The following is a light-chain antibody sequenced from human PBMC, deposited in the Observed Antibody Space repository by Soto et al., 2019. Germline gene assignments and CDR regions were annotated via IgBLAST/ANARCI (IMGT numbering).Light chain of an antibody. CDR2: NNN. CDR1: SSNIGGNP. V-gene: IGLV1-44*01. CDR3: EAWHDSLNGPV. Sequence: QSVLTQPPSASGTPGQRVTISCSGSSSNIGGNPVNWYQQLPGTAPQLLIYNNNQRPSGVPDRFSGSKSGTSASPAIRGLQSEDEAHYYSEAWHDSLNGPVCGGGTKVNVL. J-gene: IGLJ3*02.